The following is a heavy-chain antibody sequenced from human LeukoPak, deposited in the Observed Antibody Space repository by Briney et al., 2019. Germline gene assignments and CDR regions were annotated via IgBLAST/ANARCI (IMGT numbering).Heavy chain of an antibody. CDR2: IYYSGST. CDR3: ARGDSSGYSPFDY. CDR1: GGSISSSSYY. V-gene: IGHV4-39*01. Sequence: KPSETLSLTCTVSGGSISSSSYYWGWIRQPPGKGLEWIGSIYYSGSTYYNPSLKSRVTISVDTSKNQFSLKLSSVTAADTAVYYCARGDSSGYSPFDYWGQGTLVTVSS. J-gene: IGHJ4*02. D-gene: IGHD3-22*01.